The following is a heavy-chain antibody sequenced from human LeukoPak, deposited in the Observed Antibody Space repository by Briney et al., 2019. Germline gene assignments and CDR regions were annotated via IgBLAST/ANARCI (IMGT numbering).Heavy chain of an antibody. V-gene: IGHV4-38-2*02. D-gene: IGHD1-26*01. CDR1: GYSISSGYY. CDR2: IYHSGST. CDR3: ARDTSYIVGATHYFDY. Sequence: SETLSLTCTVSGYSISSGYYWGWIRQPPGKGLEWIGSIYHSGSTYYNPSLKSRVTISVDTSKNQFSLKLSSVTAADTAVYYRARDTSYIVGATHYFDYWGQGTLVTVSS. J-gene: IGHJ4*02.